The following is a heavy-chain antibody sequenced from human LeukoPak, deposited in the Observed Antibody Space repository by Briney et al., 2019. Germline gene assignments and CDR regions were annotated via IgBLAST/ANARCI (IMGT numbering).Heavy chain of an antibody. Sequence: PSETLSLTCTVSRGSTSTYYWSWIRQPAGKGLEWIGRIYPSGNTNFNPSLMSRVTMSIDTSKNQFSLKLSSVTAADTAVYYCARSNALTLDYWGQGTLVTVSS. CDR3: ARSNALTLDY. CDR1: RGSTSTYY. V-gene: IGHV4-4*07. D-gene: IGHD3-9*01. J-gene: IGHJ4*02. CDR2: IYPSGNT.